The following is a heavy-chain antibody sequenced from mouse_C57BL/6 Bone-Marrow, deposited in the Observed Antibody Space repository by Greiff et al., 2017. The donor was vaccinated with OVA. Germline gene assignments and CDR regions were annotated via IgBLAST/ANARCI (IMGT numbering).Heavy chain of an antibody. CDR2: INPGSGGT. CDR1: GYAFTNYL. Sequence: VQLQQSGAELVRPGTSVKVSCKASGYAFTNYLIEWVKQRPGQGLEWIGVINPGSGGTNYNEKFKGKATLTADKSSSTAYMQLSSLTSEDSAVYVCARTFLYYYGSSPFAYWGQGTLVTVSA. CDR3: ARTFLYYYGSSPFAY. D-gene: IGHD1-1*01. V-gene: IGHV1-54*01. J-gene: IGHJ3*01.